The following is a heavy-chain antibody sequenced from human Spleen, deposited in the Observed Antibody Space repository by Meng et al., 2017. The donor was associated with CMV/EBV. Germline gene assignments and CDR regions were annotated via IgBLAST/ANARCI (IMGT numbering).Heavy chain of an antibody. D-gene: IGHD2-2*01. CDR1: GGSFSGYY. Sequence: VQLQRGGAGLLKPSETLSLTCAVYGGSFSGYYWSWIRQPPGKGLEWIGEINHSGSTNYNPSLKSRVTISVDTSKNQFSLKLSSVTAADTAVYYCARGKRYCSSTSCPNWFDPWGQGTLVTVSS. CDR3: ARGKRYCSSTSCPNWFDP. V-gene: IGHV4-34*01. J-gene: IGHJ5*02. CDR2: INHSGST.